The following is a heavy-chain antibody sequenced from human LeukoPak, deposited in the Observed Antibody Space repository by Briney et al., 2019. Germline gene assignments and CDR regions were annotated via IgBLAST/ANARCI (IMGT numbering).Heavy chain of an antibody. CDR3: ARETYDSSGLVDY. J-gene: IGHJ4*02. V-gene: IGHV3-21*01. D-gene: IGHD3-22*01. CDR2: ISSSSSYI. CDR1: GFTFSSYS. Sequence: AGGSLRLSCAASGFTFSSYSMNWVRQAPGKGLEWVSSISSSSSYIYYADSVKGRFTISRDNAKNSLYPQMNSLRAEDTAVYYCARETYDSSGLVDYWGQGTLVTVSS.